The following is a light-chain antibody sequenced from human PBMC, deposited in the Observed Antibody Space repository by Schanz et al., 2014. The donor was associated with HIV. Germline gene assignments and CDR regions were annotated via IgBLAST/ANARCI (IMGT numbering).Light chain of an antibody. J-gene: IGLJ3*02. CDR1: TSNIGTGYD. CDR3: QSFDGSLGGVL. CDR2: GYS. V-gene: IGLV1-40*01. Sequence: QSVLAQPLSVSGAPGQRVTISCTGSTSNIGTGYDVHRTQVLPGTAPKLLIFGYSNRPSGVPDRFSGSKSDSSASLTITGLQPEDEADYYCQSFDGSLGGVLFGGGTKLTVL.